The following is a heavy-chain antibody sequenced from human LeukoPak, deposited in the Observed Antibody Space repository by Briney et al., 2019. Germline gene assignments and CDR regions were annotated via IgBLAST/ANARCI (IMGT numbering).Heavy chain of an antibody. J-gene: IGHJ6*02. CDR3: ARLKAVADYYYGMDV. D-gene: IGHD6-19*01. CDR1: GYSFTSYW. V-gene: IGHV5-51*01. Sequence: GESLKISCKGSGYSFTSYWIGWVRQMPGKGLEWMGIIYPGDSDTRYSPSFQGQVTISADKSISTAYLQWSSLKASDTAMYYRARLKAVADYYYGMDVWGQGTTVTVSS. CDR2: IYPGDSDT.